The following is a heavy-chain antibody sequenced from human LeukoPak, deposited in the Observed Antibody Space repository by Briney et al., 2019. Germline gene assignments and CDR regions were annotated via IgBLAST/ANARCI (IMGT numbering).Heavy chain of an antibody. D-gene: IGHD2-2*01. CDR3: ARRDGYCSSTSCYADYYYGMDV. CDR1: GYSFTSYW. V-gene: IGHV5-51*01. Sequence: GESLKISCKGSGYSFTSYWIGWVRQMPGRGLEWMGIIYPGDSDTTYSPSFQGQVTISADKSISTAYLQWSSLKASDTAMYYCARRDGYCSSTSCYADYYYGMDVWGQGTTVTVSS. J-gene: IGHJ6*02. CDR2: IYPGDSDT.